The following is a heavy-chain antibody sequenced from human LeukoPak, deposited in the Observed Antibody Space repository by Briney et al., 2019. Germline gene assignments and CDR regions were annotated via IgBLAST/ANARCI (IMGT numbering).Heavy chain of an antibody. CDR2: MNPNSGNT. V-gene: IGHV1-8*01. CDR1: GYTFTSYD. J-gene: IGHJ5*02. CDR3: ARRNYDFWIGYYSGGNWFDP. Sequence: EASVKVSCKASGYTFTSYDINWVRQATGQGLEWMGWMNPNSGNTGYAQKFQGRVTMTRNTSIRTAYMELSSLRSEDAAVYYCARRNYDFWIGYYSGGNWFDPWGQGTLVTVSS. D-gene: IGHD3-3*01.